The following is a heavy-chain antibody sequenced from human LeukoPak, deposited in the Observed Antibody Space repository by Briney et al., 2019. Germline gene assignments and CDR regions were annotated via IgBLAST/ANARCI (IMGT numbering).Heavy chain of an antibody. D-gene: IGHD6-19*01. CDR1: GFTFSSYG. CDR3: AKGGEYLQWLVRELFDS. CDR2: IAYDGGNK. Sequence: PGRSLRLSCAASGFTFSSYGMHWVRQAPGKGLEWVAVIAYDGGNKYYADSVKGRFTISRDNSENTLYLQMNSLRAEDTAVYYCAKGGEYLQWLVRELFDSWGQGTLVTVSS. J-gene: IGHJ4*02. V-gene: IGHV3-30*18.